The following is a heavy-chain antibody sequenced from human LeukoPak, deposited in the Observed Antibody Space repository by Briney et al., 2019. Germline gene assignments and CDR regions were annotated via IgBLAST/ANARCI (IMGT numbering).Heavy chain of an antibody. CDR2: ISSSSSHI. D-gene: IGHD5-18*01. Sequence: GGSLRLSCAASGFTFSSYSMNWVRQAPGKGLEWVSFISSSSSHIYYADSVKGRFIISRDNAKNSLYLQMNSLRAEDTAVYYCARERRLQRNWFDPWGQGTLVTVSS. CDR3: ARERRLQRNWFDP. V-gene: IGHV3-21*01. J-gene: IGHJ5*02. CDR1: GFTFSSYS.